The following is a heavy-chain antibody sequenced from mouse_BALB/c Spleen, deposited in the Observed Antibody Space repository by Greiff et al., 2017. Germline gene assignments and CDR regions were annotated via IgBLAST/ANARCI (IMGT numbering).Heavy chain of an antibody. V-gene: IGHV5-12-1*01. D-gene: IGHD2-4*01. CDR1: GFAFSSYD. CDR2: ISSGGGST. Sequence: EVQRVESGGGLVKPGGSLKLSCAASGFAFSSYDMSWVRQTPEKRLEWVAYISSGGGSTYYPDTVKGRFTISRDNAKNTLYLQMSSLKSEDTAMYYCASPYDYDEGWFAYWGQGTLVTVS. CDR3: ASPYDYDEGWFAY. J-gene: IGHJ3*01.